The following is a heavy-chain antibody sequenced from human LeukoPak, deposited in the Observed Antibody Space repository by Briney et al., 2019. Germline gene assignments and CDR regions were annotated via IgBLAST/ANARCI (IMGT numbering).Heavy chain of an antibody. CDR2: IYYSGTT. V-gene: IGHV4-59*01. Sequence: SETLPLTCTVSGASINTYYWSWIRQPPGKGLEWIGYIYYSGTTSYNPSLKTRVTISIDTSKNQFSLKLSSVTPADRAVYYCARVLRPMASQYYFDYWGQGTLVTVSS. D-gene: IGHD3-10*01. J-gene: IGHJ4*02. CDR1: GASINTYY. CDR3: ARVLRPMASQYYFDY.